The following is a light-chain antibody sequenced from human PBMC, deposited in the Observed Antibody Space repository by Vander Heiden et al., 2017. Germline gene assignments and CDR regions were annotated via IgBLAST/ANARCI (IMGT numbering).Light chain of an antibody. CDR1: QGINSL. V-gene: IGKV1-9*01. CDR2: DAS. CDR3: QQLSTYPWT. Sequence: DIQLTQCPSGLSASLGDRVTNTGRAGQGINSLLAWYQQKPGKAPKLLISDASILQSGVPSRISGSGSGTEFTLTISSLQPEDFATYYCQQLSTYPWTFGQGTKVDIK. J-gene: IGKJ1*01.